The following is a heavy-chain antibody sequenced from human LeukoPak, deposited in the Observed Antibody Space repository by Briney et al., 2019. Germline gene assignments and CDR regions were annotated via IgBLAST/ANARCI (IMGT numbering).Heavy chain of an antibody. V-gene: IGHV3-7*01. CDR3: AKDPTPYSSSYFDY. D-gene: IGHD6-6*01. Sequence: PGGSLRLSCAASGFTFSRYWMSWVRQAPGKGLEWVANIKQDGSEKYYADSVKGRFTISRDNSKNTLYLQMNSLRAEDTAVYYCAKDPTPYSSSYFDYWGQGTLVTVSS. CDR1: GFTFSRYW. J-gene: IGHJ4*02. CDR2: IKQDGSEK.